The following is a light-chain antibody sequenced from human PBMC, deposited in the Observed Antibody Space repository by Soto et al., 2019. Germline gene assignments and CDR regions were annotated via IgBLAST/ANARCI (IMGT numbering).Light chain of an antibody. V-gene: IGKV3-11*01. Sequence: FVLTQSPGTLSLSPGERATLSCRASQSLTNSFIAWYQQRPGQAPRLLIYDTSIRATGIPARFSGSGSGTDFTLTISSLEPEDFAVYYCQQRNSWPPTFTFGQGTRLEIK. CDR1: QSLTNSF. CDR3: QQRNSWPPTFT. CDR2: DTS. J-gene: IGKJ5*01.